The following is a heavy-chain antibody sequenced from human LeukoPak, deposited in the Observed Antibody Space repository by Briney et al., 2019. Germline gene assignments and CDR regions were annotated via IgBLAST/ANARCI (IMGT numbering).Heavy chain of an antibody. CDR1: GGSISSSSYY. D-gene: IGHD3-16*01. CDR2: IYYSGNT. J-gene: IGHJ4*01. CDR3: ARGQIRGVGLFDY. Sequence: SETLSLTCTVSGGSISSSSYYWGWIRQPPGKGLEWIGSIYYSGNTYYNPSLKSRVTISGDTSKNQFSMNLNSVTAADTAVYYCARGQIRGVGLFDYWGHGTLVTVSS. V-gene: IGHV4-39*07.